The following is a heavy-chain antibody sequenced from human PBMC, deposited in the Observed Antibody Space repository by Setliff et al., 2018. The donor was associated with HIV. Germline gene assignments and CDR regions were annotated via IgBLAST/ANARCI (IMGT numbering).Heavy chain of an antibody. CDR1: GHTFTSYG. V-gene: IGHV7-4-1*02. Sequence: ASVKVSCKASGHTFTSYGMNWVRQAPGQGLEWMGWINTYTGNPTYARDFTGRFVFSLDTSVSTAYLQISSLKAEDIAVYYCARDGYYYDSSGHLAYYFDYWGQGTLVTVSS. CDR2: INTYTGNP. J-gene: IGHJ4*02. CDR3: ARDGYYYDSSGHLAYYFDY. D-gene: IGHD3-22*01.